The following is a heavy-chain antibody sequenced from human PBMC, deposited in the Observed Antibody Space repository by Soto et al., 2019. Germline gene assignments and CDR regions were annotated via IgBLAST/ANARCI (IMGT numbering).Heavy chain of an antibody. J-gene: IGHJ4*02. CDR3: ARDWGHYYGSGSFPSPHPSDI. CDR2: INPNSGGT. Sequence: QVQLVQSGAEVKKPGASVKVSCKASGYTFTDYYLHWVRQAPGQGLEWMGWINPNSGGTHSAQKFQGWVTMTRDTSLTTVYMELNNLTSDDTAMYFCARDWGHYYGSGSFPSPHPSDIWCQGTLVTVSS. D-gene: IGHD3-10*01. V-gene: IGHV1-2*04. CDR1: GYTFTDYY.